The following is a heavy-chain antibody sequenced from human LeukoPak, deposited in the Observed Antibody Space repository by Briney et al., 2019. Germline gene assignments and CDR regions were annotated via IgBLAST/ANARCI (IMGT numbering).Heavy chain of an antibody. V-gene: IGHV3-33*06. Sequence: GGSLRLSCAASGFIFSNYGMHWVRQVPGKGLEWVGIIWNDGSRKDYGDSVKGRFTISRDNSKNTLYLQMNTLRVEDTALYYCAKGGLEVGHPAGLYFFDSWGQGTLVTVSS. D-gene: IGHD3-22*01. CDR3: AKGGLEVGHPAGLYFFDS. CDR1: GFIFSNYG. J-gene: IGHJ4*02. CDR2: IWNDGSRK.